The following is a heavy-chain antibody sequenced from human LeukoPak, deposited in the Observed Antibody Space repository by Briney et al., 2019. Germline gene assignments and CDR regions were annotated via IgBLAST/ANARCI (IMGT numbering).Heavy chain of an antibody. CDR3: AGERGEEYSSGWYKTNYFYN. CDR2: GDYSGGT. V-gene: IGHV4-39*07. D-gene: IGHD6-19*01. J-gene: IGHJ4*02. Sequence: PSETLSLTCTVSGDSFTSVTDYWAWIRQPPGKGLEWIASGDYSGGTYYNPSLESRVAISADMSKNQISLKLTSVTGADTAVYYCAGERGEEYSSGWYKTNYFYNWGQGIRVTVSS. CDR1: GDSFTSVTDY.